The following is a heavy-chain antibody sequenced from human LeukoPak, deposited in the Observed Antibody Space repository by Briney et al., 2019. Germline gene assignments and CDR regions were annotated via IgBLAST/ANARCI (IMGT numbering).Heavy chain of an antibody. Sequence: GGSLRLSCAASGFTFDDYAMHWVWQAPGKGLEWVSGISWNSGSIGYADSVKGRFTISRDNAKNSLYLQMNSLRAEDTALYYCAKGDCSSTSCYTFYNWGQGTLVTVSS. J-gene: IGHJ4*02. CDR2: ISWNSGSI. CDR3: AKGDCSSTSCYTFYN. V-gene: IGHV3-9*01. CDR1: GFTFDDYA. D-gene: IGHD2-2*02.